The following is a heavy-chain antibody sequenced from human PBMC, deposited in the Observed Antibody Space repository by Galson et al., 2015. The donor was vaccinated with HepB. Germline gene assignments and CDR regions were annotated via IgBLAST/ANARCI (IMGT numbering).Heavy chain of an antibody. CDR3: ARGVLTGYYMPLDY. CDR1: GGTFSSYA. Sequence: SVKVSCKASGGTFSSYAISWVRQAPGQGLEWIGGIIPIFGTANYAQKFQGRVTITADESTSTAYMELSSLRSEDTAVYYCARGVLTGYYMPLDYWGQGTLVTVSS. CDR2: IIPIFGTA. J-gene: IGHJ4*02. V-gene: IGHV1-69*13. D-gene: IGHD3-9*01.